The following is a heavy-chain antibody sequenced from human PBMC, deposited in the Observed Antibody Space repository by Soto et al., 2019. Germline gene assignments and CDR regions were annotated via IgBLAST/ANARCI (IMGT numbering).Heavy chain of an antibody. J-gene: IGHJ4*02. CDR1: GFSLTTAGVG. V-gene: IGHV2-5*02. CDR2: IYWDDDK. Sequence: QITLKESGPTLVKPTQTLTLTCTFSGFSLTTAGVGVGWIRQPPGKTLEWLALIYWDDDKRYSPSLRSRLTSTRDTSKSQVVLTMTNMDPVDTATYYCSRTYFVFGTDYSDYWGQGTLVNVSS. D-gene: IGHD3-10*01. CDR3: SRTYFVFGTDYSDY.